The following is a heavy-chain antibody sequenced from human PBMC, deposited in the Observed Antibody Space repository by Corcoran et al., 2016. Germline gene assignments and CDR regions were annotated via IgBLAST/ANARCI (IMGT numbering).Heavy chain of an antibody. V-gene: IGHV1-3*01. CDR1: GYTFTSYA. D-gene: IGHD5-12*01. Sequence: QVQLVQSGAEVKKPGASVKVSCKASGYTFTSYAMHWVRQAPGQRLEWMGWINASNGNTKYSQKFQGRVTITRDTSASTAYMELSSLRSEDTAVYYCAVDGYNVPLYYFDYWGQGTLVTVSS. J-gene: IGHJ4*02. CDR3: AVDGYNVPLYYFDY. CDR2: INASNGNT.